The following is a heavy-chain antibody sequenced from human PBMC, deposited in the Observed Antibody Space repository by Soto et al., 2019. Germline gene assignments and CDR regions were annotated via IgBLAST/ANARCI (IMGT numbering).Heavy chain of an antibody. D-gene: IGHD2-21*02. CDR2: VNPSGGHT. J-gene: IGHJ4*02. CDR3: ARGGHVVVVTAALDY. V-gene: IGHV1-46*01. CDR1: GDTFTDYY. Sequence: QVQLMQSGAEVKKPGASVKVSCKASGDTFTDYYIHWVRQAPGQGLEWMGTVNPSGGHTTYAQHCLGRVPMTRDTSTSTRYMELTSLTSDDTAIYYWARGGHVVVVTAALDYWGQGTLVTVSS.